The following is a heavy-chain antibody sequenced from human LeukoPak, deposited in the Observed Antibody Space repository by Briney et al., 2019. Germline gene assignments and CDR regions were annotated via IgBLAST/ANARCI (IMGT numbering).Heavy chain of an antibody. CDR1: GGSISSYY. D-gene: IGHD4-23*01. J-gene: IGHJ4*02. CDR3: ARHIYGGQYFDY. V-gene: IGHV4-4*09. CDR2: IYTSGST. Sequence: SETLSLTCTVSGGSISSYYWSWIRQPPGKGLEWIGYIYTSGSTNYNPSLKNRVTISVDTSKNQFSLKLSSVTAADTAAYYCARHIYGGQYFDYWGQGTLVTVSS.